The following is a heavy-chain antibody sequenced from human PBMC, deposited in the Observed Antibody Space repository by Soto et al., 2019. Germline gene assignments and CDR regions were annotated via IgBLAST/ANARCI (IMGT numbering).Heavy chain of an antibody. CDR3: ARVHPSITMIVVLFDIDY. D-gene: IGHD3-22*01. Sequence: GGSLRLSCAASGFTFSSYAMHWVRQAPGKGLEWVAVISYDGSNKYYADSVKGRFTISRDNSKNTLYLQMNSLRAEDTAVYYCARVHPSITMIVVLFDIDYRGQGTLVTVFS. V-gene: IGHV3-30-3*01. CDR1: GFTFSSYA. J-gene: IGHJ4*02. CDR2: ISYDGSNK.